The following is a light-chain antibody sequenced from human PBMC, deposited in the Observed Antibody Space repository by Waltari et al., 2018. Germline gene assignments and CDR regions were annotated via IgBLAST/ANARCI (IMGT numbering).Light chain of an antibody. V-gene: IGLV1-47*01. J-gene: IGLJ3*02. CDR2: RNN. CDR3: AAWDDSLSGWV. Sequence: QSVLTQPPSASGTSGQRVTISCSGSRSNIGSNYVYWYQQLPGTAPKLLIYRNNQRPSGVPDRFSGSKSGTSASLAISGLRSEDEADYYCAAWDDSLSGWVFGGGTKLTVL. CDR1: RSNIGSNY.